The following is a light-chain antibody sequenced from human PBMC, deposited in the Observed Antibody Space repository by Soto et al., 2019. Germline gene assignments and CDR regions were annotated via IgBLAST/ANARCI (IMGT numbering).Light chain of an antibody. Sequence: EIVLTQSPATLSLSPGERSTLSCRASQSVSNYLAWYRQKPGQAPRLLIFATFNRATGIPARFSGSGSVTDFAITIRILEPEDFAVYYCQQRNSSPLTFGGGTRV. V-gene: IGKV3-11*01. CDR2: ATF. J-gene: IGKJ4*01. CDR3: QQRNSSPLT. CDR1: QSVSNY.